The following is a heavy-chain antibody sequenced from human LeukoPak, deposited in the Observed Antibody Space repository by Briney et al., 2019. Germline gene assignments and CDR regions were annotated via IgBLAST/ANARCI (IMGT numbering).Heavy chain of an antibody. D-gene: IGHD6-13*01. CDR2: IYSGGST. V-gene: IGHV3-53*01. J-gene: IGHJ4*02. CDR1: GFTFSSYS. CDR3: ARTAYSRGHGSFFDY. Sequence: GGSLRLSCAASGFTFSSYSMNWVRQAPGKGLEWVSVIYSGGSTYYADSVKGRFTISRDNSKNTLYLQMNSLRAEDTAVYYCARTAYSRGHGSFFDYWGQGTLVTVSS.